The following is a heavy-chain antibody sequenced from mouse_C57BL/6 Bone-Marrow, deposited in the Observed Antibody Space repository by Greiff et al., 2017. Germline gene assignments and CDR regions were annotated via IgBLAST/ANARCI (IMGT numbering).Heavy chain of an antibody. D-gene: IGHD1-2*01. CDR3: SRSEYYGSRGYVDV. Sequence: QVTLKESGPGILQSSQTLSLTCSFSGFSLSTSGMGVSWIRQPSGKGLEWLAHIYWDDDKRYNPSLKSRRTISQDTSRNQGFLKITSVDTAVTATYYCSRSEYYGSRGYVDVWGTGTTVTVSS. V-gene: IGHV8-12*01. CDR2: IYWDDDK. CDR1: GFSLSTSGMG. J-gene: IGHJ1*03.